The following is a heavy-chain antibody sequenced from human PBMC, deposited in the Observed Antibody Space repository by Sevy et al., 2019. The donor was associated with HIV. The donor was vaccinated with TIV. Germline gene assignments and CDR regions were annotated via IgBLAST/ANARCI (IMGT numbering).Heavy chain of an antibody. J-gene: IGHJ4*02. CDR1: GFTFSSYG. CDR2: IRYDGSNK. Sequence: GGSLRLSCAASGFTFSSYGMHWVRQAPGKGLEWVAFIRYDGSNKYYADSVKGRFTISRDNSKNTLYLQMNSLRAEDTAVYYCARIMITFGGVIAGRIDYWGQGTLVTVSS. CDR3: ARIMITFGGVIAGRIDY. D-gene: IGHD3-16*02. V-gene: IGHV3-30*02.